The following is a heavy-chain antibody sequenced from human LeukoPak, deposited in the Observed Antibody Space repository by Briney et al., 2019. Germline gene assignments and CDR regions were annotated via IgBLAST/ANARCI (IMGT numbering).Heavy chain of an antibody. V-gene: IGHV1-18*01. D-gene: IGHD6-6*01. CDR1: GYTFTSYS. CDR2: ISTYNGNT. CDR3: AKDRWRDGSSSFDN. Sequence: ASVKVSCKASGYTFTSYSIKWVRQAPGQGVEWMGWISTYNGNTNYAQKLQGRVTMTTDTSTSTAYMELRSLRSDDTAVYYCAKDRWRDGSSSFDNWGQGTLVTVSS. J-gene: IGHJ4*02.